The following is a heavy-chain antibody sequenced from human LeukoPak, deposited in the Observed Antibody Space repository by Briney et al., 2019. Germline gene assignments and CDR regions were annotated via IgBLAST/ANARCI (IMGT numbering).Heavy chain of an antibody. Sequence: ASVKVSCKASGYTFTSYDINRVRQATGQGLEWMGWMNPNSGNTGYAQKFQGRVTMTRNTSISTAYMELSSLRSEDTAVYYCARGLFDSYYDFWSGYSASFDYWGQGTLVTVSS. CDR1: GYTFTSYD. V-gene: IGHV1-8*01. J-gene: IGHJ4*02. CDR2: MNPNSGNT. D-gene: IGHD3-3*01. CDR3: ARGLFDSYYDFWSGYSASFDY.